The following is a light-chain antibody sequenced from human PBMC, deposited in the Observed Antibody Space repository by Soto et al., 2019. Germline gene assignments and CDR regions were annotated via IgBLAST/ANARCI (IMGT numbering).Light chain of an antibody. V-gene: IGKV1-9*01. Sequence: PLTQSPFSLSGSGGDRVTLPCPASEDISSYLVWYQQKPGAAPKLLIYAASALHGGVPSRFSGSGSGTDFTLTISSLHPEDFAVYFCQQFKNYPITFGQGTRLEIK. CDR1: EDISSY. CDR2: AAS. CDR3: QQFKNYPIT. J-gene: IGKJ5*01.